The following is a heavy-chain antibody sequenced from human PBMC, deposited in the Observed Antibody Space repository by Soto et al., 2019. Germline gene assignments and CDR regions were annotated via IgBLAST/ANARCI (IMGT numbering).Heavy chain of an antibody. CDR2: IYWDDDK. J-gene: IGHJ4*02. V-gene: IGHV2-5*02. CDR3: AHRLIPNWGSRAAFDY. Sequence: QITLKESGPTLVKPTQTLTLTCTFSGFSLSTSGVGVGWIRQPPGKALEWLALIYWDDDKRHSPSLKSRLTIPNDTSKNQVVLTMTNLDPVDTATYDCAHRLIPNWGSRAAFDYWGQGTLVTVSS. CDR1: GFSLSTSGVG. D-gene: IGHD7-27*01.